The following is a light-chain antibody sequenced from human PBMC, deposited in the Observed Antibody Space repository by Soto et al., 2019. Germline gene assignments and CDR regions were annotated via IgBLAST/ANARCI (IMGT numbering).Light chain of an antibody. J-gene: IGKJ1*01. Sequence: DIQMTQSPSSLSASAGDRVTITCRASQSISSYLNWYQQKPGKAPKLLIYAASSLQSGVPSRFSGSGSGTNFTLTISSLQPEDFATYDCQQSYSTQTFGQGTKVEIK. CDR1: QSISSY. V-gene: IGKV1-39*01. CDR3: QQSYSTQT. CDR2: AAS.